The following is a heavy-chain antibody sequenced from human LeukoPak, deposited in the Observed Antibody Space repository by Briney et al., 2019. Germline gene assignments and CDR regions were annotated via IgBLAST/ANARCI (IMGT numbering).Heavy chain of an antibody. V-gene: IGHV3-33*01. CDR2: IWYDGSNK. CDR3: ARESYYDSSPIDY. Sequence: GGSLRLSCAASGFTISSYGMHWVRQAPGKGLEWVAVIWYDGSNKYYADSVKGRFTISRDNSKNTLYLQMNSLRAEDTAVYYCARESYYDSSPIDYWGQGTLVTVSS. J-gene: IGHJ4*02. CDR1: GFTISSYG. D-gene: IGHD3-22*01.